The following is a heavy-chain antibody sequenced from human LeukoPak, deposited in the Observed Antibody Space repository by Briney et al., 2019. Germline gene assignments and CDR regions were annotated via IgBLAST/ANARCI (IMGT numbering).Heavy chain of an antibody. V-gene: IGHV3-33*01. Sequence: GGSLRLSCAASGFTFSNYGIHWVRQAPGKGLEWVAVIWYDGSNKYYADSVKGRFTISRDNSKNTLYLQMNSLRAEDTAVYYCARDRGITGTTWYFDYWGQGTLVTVSS. CDR2: IWYDGSNK. J-gene: IGHJ4*02. CDR1: GFTFSNYG. D-gene: IGHD1-20*01. CDR3: ARDRGITGTTWYFDY.